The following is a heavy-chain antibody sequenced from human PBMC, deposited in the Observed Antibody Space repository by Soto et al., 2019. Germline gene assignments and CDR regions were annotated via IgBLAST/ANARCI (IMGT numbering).Heavy chain of an antibody. D-gene: IGHD5-18*01. CDR2: VYFSGST. Sequence: VQLQGSGPGLVKPSQTLSLTCTVSGDSINSGDYYWTWMRQAPGKGLQWVGHVYFSGSTNYNPSLKSRVTISLDTSKNQFSLKLRSVTAGDTAVYYCARVPVDTYMIYWSDPWGQGTLVTVSS. CDR3: ARVPVDTYMIYWSDP. J-gene: IGHJ5*02. V-gene: IGHV4-61*08. CDR1: GDSINSGDYY.